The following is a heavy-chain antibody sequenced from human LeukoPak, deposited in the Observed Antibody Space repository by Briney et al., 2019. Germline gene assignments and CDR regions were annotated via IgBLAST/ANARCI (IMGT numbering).Heavy chain of an antibody. CDR1: GFTFSNYA. CDR2: ISGRAGST. D-gene: IGHD3-3*01. Sequence: GGSLRLSCAASGFTFSNYAMTWVRQAPGKGLEWISAISGRAGSTYYADSVKGRFTIPRDDSKNTLYLQMNSLRAEDTAVYYCAKDEITIFAVGYNWFDPWGQGTLVTVSS. CDR3: AKDEITIFAVGYNWFDP. V-gene: IGHV3-23*01. J-gene: IGHJ5*02.